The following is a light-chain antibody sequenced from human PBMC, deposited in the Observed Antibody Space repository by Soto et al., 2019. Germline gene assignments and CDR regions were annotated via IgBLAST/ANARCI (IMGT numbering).Light chain of an antibody. CDR2: GAS. CDR1: QSVTSR. CDR3: QQYDNWPLT. J-gene: IGKJ4*01. Sequence: EVVMTQSPATLSVSPGERATLSCRASQSVTSRLAWYQQKPGQAPRLLIYGASARATGIPARFSGSGSGTEFTLTTNSLQSEDFAVYYCQQYDNWPLTFGGGTKVDIK. V-gene: IGKV3-15*01.